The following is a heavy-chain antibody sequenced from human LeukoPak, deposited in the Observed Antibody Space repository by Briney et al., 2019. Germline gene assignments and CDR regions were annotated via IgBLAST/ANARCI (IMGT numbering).Heavy chain of an antibody. D-gene: IGHD3-9*01. J-gene: IGHJ4*02. CDR2: IYYSGGT. V-gene: IGHV4-39*07. CDR1: GASISSSSYY. Sequence: PSETLSLTCTVSGASISSSSYYWGWIRQPPGKGLEWVGSIYYSGGTYYNPSLKSRVTISVDTSKNQFSLKLSSVTAADTAVYYCARHWAIRYFDYWGQGTLVTVSS. CDR3: ARHWAIRYFDY.